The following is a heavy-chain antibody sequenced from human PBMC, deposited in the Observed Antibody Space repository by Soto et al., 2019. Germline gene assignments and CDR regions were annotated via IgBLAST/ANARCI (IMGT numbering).Heavy chain of an antibody. J-gene: IGHJ3*02. CDR2: IKQDGSEK. Sequence: GGSLRLSCAASGFTFSSYWMSWVRQAPGKGLEWVANIKQDGSEKYYVDSVKGRFTISRDNAKNSLYLQMNSLRAEDTAVYYCARGGYCSSTSCQGPAAFDIWGQGTMVTV. CDR3: ARGGYCSSTSCQGPAAFDI. CDR1: GFTFSSYW. V-gene: IGHV3-7*03. D-gene: IGHD2-2*01.